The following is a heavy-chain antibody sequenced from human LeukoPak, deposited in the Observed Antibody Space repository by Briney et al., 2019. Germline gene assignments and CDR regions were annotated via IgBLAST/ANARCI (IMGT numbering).Heavy chain of an antibody. CDR2: ISGSGGST. CDR3: AKAGYYYDSSGYLDY. CDR1: GFTFSSYG. V-gene: IGHV3-23*01. J-gene: IGHJ4*02. Sequence: PGGSLRLSCAASGFTFSSYGMSWVRQAPGKGLEWVSAISGSGGSTYYADSVKGRFTISRDNSKNTLYLQMNSLRAEDTAVYYCAKAGYYYDSSGYLDYWGQGTLVTVSS. D-gene: IGHD3-22*01.